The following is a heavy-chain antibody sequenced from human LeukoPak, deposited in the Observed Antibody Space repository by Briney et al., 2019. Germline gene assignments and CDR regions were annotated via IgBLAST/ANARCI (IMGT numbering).Heavy chain of an antibody. CDR2: ISGDGGRK. CDR3: AKGAGYNNGDASDI. D-gene: IGHD5-24*01. V-gene: IGHV3-43*02. Sequence: GGSLRLSCAASGFTFHNYAMHWVRQGPGRGLDWVSLISGDGGRKYYADSMKGRFTISRDNSKNSLYLQMNSLRTEDTALYYCAKGAGYNNGDASDIWGLGTMVTVSS. J-gene: IGHJ3*02. CDR1: GFTFHNYA.